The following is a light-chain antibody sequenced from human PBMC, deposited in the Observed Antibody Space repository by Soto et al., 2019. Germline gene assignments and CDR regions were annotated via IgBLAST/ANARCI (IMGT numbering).Light chain of an antibody. CDR3: QQSYSTLWT. J-gene: IGKJ1*01. Sequence: DIQMTQSPSSLSASVGDRVTITCRASQSLSSYLNWYQQKPWKAPKLLIYAASSLQIGVPSRFSGSGSGTDLTLTISSLQPEDFATYHCQQSYSTLWTFGQGTNVEIK. CDR2: AAS. CDR1: QSLSSY. V-gene: IGKV1-39*01.